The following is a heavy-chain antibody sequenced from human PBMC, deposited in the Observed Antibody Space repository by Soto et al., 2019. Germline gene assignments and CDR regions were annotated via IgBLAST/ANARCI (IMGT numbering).Heavy chain of an antibody. CDR1: GGSISSSSYY. Sequence: PSETLSLTCTVSGGSISSSSYYWGWIRQPPGKGLEWIGSIYYSGSTYYNPSLKSRVTISVDTSKNQFSLKLSSVTAADTAVYYCARLHVPRWGEDSDYWGQGTLVTVSS. CDR3: ARLHVPRWGEDSDY. J-gene: IGHJ4*02. V-gene: IGHV4-39*01. D-gene: IGHD2-21*01. CDR2: IYYSGST.